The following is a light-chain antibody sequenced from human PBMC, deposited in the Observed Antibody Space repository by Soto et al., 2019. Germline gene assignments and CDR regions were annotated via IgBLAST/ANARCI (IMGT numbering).Light chain of an antibody. Sequence: DIQMTQSPSTLSASVGDRVTITCRASQSISTWLAWYQQKPGKAPKVLIHKASSLESGVPSRFSGSGSGTEFTLTISSLQPDDFVTYYCQQYNSYWTFGQGTKVEIK. CDR2: KAS. J-gene: IGKJ1*01. CDR3: QQYNSYWT. CDR1: QSISTW. V-gene: IGKV1-5*03.